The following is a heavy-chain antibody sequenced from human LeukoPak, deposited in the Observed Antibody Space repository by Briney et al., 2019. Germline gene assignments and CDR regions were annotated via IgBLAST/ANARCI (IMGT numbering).Heavy chain of an antibody. CDR2: ISGSGGST. V-gene: IGHV3-23*01. CDR3: AKDGGEYYDILTGYYPRLYYMDV. Sequence: GGSLRLSCTSSGFAFDDYGMGWVRQAPGKGLEWVSAISGSGGSTYYADSVKGRFTISRDNSKNTLYLQMNSLRAEDTAVYYCAKDGGEYYDILTGYYPRLYYMDVWGKGTTVTISS. J-gene: IGHJ6*03. CDR1: GFAFDDYG. D-gene: IGHD3-9*01.